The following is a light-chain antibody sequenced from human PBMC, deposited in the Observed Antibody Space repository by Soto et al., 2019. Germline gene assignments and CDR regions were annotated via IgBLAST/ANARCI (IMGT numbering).Light chain of an antibody. CDR2: DAS. J-gene: IGKJ1*01. V-gene: IGKV1-5*01. CDR3: QQYYSYWT. CDR1: QTISNW. Sequence: DIQMTQSPSTLSAAVGDRVTITCRASQTISNWLAWYQQKPGKAPKLLIYDASSLEGGVPSRFSGSGSGTEFTLTLCSLQADDFATYYCQQYYSYWTFGQGTKVEIK.